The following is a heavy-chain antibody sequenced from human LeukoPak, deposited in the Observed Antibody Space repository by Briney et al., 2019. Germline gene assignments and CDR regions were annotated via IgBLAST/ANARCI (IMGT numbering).Heavy chain of an antibody. V-gene: IGHV3-23*01. CDR2: ISGSGGST. D-gene: IGHD2-2*01. CDR3: AKGHCSSSSCYIDY. J-gene: IGHJ4*02. Sequence: GGSLRVSCAASAFTFSSYAMSWVRQAPGKGLEWVSSISGSGGSTYYAGSVKGRFTISRDNSKNTLYLQMNSLRVEDTAVYYCAKGHCSSSSCYIDYWGQGTLVTVSS. CDR1: AFTFSSYA.